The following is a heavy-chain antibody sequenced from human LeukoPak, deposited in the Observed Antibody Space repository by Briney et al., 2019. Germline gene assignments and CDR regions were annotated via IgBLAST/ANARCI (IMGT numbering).Heavy chain of an antibody. CDR1: GFTFSDYY. Sequence: PGETLRLSCAASGFTFSDYYMRGVRQARGRGGEGGWYISNSGSSKYYTEALRGGFTIPRDNDKNSLYVQKKRQRDEDTDVYYCARATTFDYAILLNWGQGTLVTVSS. CDR3: ARATTFDYAILLN. V-gene: IGHV3-11*01. J-gene: IGHJ4*02. CDR2: ISNSGSSK. D-gene: IGHD3-9*01.